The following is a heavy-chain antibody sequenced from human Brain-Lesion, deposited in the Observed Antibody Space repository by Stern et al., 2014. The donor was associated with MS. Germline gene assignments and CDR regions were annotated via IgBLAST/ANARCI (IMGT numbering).Heavy chain of an antibody. V-gene: IGHV3-7*01. D-gene: IGHD3-3*01. J-gene: IGHJ5*02. Sequence: EVQLVESGGDLVPPGGALRLSCVASGFTFSDYWLTWVRQAPGKGLQWVANINKDGSDKNYVDPVKGRFTISRDNAKNSLYLQMNSLRVDDTAVYYCARIDRGNYDFWSGYYDYWFDPWGQGTLVTVSS. CDR3: ARIDRGNYDFWSGYYDYWFDP. CDR2: INKDGSDK. CDR1: GFTFSDYW.